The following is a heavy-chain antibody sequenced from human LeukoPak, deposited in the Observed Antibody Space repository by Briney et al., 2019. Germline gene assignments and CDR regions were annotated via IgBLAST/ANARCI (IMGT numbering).Heavy chain of an antibody. J-gene: IGHJ6*03. Sequence: ASVKVSCKASGYTFTSYGISWVRQAPGQGLEWMGWISAYNGNTNYAQKLQGRVTMTTDTSTSTAYMELRSLRSHDTAVYYCARDTYIVVVPAAIPSWYYYMDVWGKGTTVTVSS. D-gene: IGHD2-2*02. CDR2: ISAYNGNT. CDR1: GYTFTSYG. CDR3: ARDTYIVVVPAAIPSWYYYMDV. V-gene: IGHV1-18*01.